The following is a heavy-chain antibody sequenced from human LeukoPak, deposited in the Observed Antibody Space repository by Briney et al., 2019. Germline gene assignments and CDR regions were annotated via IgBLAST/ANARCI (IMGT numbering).Heavy chain of an antibody. CDR1: GYTFTGYY. V-gene: IGHV1-2*02. Sequence: ASVKASCKASGYTFTGYYMHWVRQAPGQGLEWMGWINPNSGGTNYAQKFQGRVTMTRDTSIGTAYMELSRLRSDDTAVYYCARDSSYYDSSADNRFDPWGQGTLVTVSS. J-gene: IGHJ5*02. CDR2: INPNSGGT. CDR3: ARDSSYYDSSADNRFDP. D-gene: IGHD3-22*01.